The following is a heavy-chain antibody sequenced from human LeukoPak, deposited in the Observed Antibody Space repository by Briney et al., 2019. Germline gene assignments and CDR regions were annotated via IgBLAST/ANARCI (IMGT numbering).Heavy chain of an antibody. V-gene: IGHV3-21*06. CDR1: GFTFSTYS. J-gene: IGHJ4*02. D-gene: IGHD3-22*01. CDR2: ISRNSRYI. CDR3: ARELGTPYYDSSGTLDY. Sequence: AGGSLRLSCAASGFTFSTYSMNWVRQAPGKGLEWVSSISRNSRYIYYADSMRGRFTISRDNAKNSLYLQMNSLKPEDTAVYYCARELGTPYYDSSGTLDYWGQGTLVTVSS.